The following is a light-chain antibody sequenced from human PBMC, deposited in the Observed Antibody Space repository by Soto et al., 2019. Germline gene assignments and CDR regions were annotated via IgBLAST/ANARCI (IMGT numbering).Light chain of an antibody. CDR1: QSVDTM. CDR3: QVRTDWPPFKYT. CDR2: ETS. V-gene: IGKV3-11*01. J-gene: IGKJ2*01. Sequence: EIVLTQSPATLSLSAGERVTLSCRASQSVDTMVAWYQQQVGRTPRLLIYETSNRSTGVPARFSGSGSGTDFTLTISRREPEDFGIYFCQVRTDWPPFKYTFGQGTKLEVK.